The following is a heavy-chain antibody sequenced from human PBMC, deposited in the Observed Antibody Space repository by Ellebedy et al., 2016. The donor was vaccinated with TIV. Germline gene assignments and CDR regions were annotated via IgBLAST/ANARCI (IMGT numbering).Heavy chain of an antibody. D-gene: IGHD6-19*01. V-gene: IGHV4-4*02. Sequence: MPSETLSLTCTVSGDSISNPHWWSWVRQPPGKGLEWIGEISHDGRTNKNPSLKSRVFMSVDKSKNQLSRHLISVTAGDTGVYFCARGGGWQFASWGQGTLVSVSS. CDR2: ISHDGRT. CDR1: GDSISNPHW. J-gene: IGHJ4*02. CDR3: ARGGGWQFAS.